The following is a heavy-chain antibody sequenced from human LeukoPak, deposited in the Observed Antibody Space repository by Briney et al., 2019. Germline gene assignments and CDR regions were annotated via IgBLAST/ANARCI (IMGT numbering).Heavy chain of an antibody. CDR3: ASDFSGSYGTDY. Sequence: GRSLRLSCAASGFTLSSYGMHWVRQAPGKGLEWVAVIWYDGSNKYYADSVKGRFTISRDNSKNTLYLQMNSLRAEDTAVYYCASDFSGSYGTDYWGQGTLVTVSS. CDR2: IWYDGSNK. D-gene: IGHD1-26*01. V-gene: IGHV3-33*01. CDR1: GFTLSSYG. J-gene: IGHJ4*02.